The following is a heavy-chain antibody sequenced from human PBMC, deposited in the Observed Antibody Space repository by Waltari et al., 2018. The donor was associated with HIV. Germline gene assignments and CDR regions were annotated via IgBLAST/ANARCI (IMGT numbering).Heavy chain of an antibody. D-gene: IGHD3-10*01. CDR2: IYSGGST. Sequence: EVQLVDSGGGLIQPGGSLRLSCAASGFPVRSNSMTWVRAAPGKGREWVSVIYSGGSTYYADSVKGRFTISRDNSKNTLYLQMNSLRAEDTAVYYCARVFYYGSGRYYFDYWGQGTLVTVSS. CDR1: GFPVRSNS. V-gene: IGHV3-53*01. CDR3: ARVFYYGSGRYYFDY. J-gene: IGHJ4*02.